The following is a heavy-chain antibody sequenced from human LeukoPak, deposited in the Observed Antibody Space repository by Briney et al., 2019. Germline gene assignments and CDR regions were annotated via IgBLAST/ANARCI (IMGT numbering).Heavy chain of an antibody. CDR3: ARDAGSGDDAFDI. V-gene: IGHV3-21*01. D-gene: IGHD2-15*01. Sequence: PGGSLRLSCAASGFTFSSYSMNWVRQAPGKELEWVSSISSSSSYIYYADSVEGRSTISRDNAKNSLYLQMNSLRAEDTAVYYCARDAGSGDDAFDIWGQETMVTVSS. J-gene: IGHJ3*02. CDR1: GFTFSSYS. CDR2: ISSSSSYI.